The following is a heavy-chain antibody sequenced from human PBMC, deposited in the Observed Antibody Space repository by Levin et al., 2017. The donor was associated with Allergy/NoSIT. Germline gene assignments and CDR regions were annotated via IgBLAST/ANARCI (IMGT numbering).Heavy chain of an antibody. Sequence: GESLKISCAASGFTFSSYAMHWVRQAPGKGLEWVAVISYDGSNKYYADSVKGRFTISRDNSKNTLYLQMNSLRAEDTAVYYCARGGVVAATRSARGAIDYWGQGTLVTVSS. CDR1: GFTFSSYA. J-gene: IGHJ4*02. CDR3: ARGGVVAATRSARGAIDY. D-gene: IGHD2-15*01. V-gene: IGHV3-30-3*01. CDR2: ISYDGSNK.